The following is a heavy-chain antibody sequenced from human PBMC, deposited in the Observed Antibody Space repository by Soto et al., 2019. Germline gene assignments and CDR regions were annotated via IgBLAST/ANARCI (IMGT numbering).Heavy chain of an antibody. CDR3: ARCPIVATIDDAFDI. V-gene: IGHV3-21*01. CDR1: GFTFSSYS. CDR2: ISSSSSYI. Sequence: GGSLRLSCAASGFTFSSYSMNWVRQAPGKGLEWVSSISSSSSYIYYADSVKGRFTISRDNAKNSLYLQMNSLRAEDTAVYYCARCPIVATIDDAFDIWGQGTMVTVSS. J-gene: IGHJ3*02. D-gene: IGHD5-12*01.